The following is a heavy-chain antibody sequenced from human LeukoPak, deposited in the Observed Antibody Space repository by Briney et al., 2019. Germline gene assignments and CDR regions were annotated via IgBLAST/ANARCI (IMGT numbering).Heavy chain of an antibody. D-gene: IGHD6-19*01. V-gene: IGHV3-21*01. Sequence: GGSLRLSCAASGFTFSSYSTNWVRQAPGKGLEWVSSISSSSSYIYYADSVKGRFTISRDNAKNSLYLQMNSLRAEDTAVYYCAREDSSGWTYFDYWGQGTLVTVSS. CDR1: GFTFSSYS. CDR2: ISSSSSYI. CDR3: AREDSSGWTYFDY. J-gene: IGHJ4*02.